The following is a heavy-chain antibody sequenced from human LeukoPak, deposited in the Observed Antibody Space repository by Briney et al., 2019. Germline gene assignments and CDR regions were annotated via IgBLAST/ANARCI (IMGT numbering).Heavy chain of an antibody. Sequence: GGSLRLSCAVSGFTFSSYTMSWVRQAPGQGLQWASAITASDTPFYADSVKGRFTISRDISKNTLYLQMNNLRVDDTAVYYCAIARSGGSCYGNDYWGQGTLVTVSS. CDR1: GFTFSSYT. CDR3: AIARSGGSCYGNDY. CDR2: ITASDTP. J-gene: IGHJ4*02. D-gene: IGHD2-15*01. V-gene: IGHV3-23*01.